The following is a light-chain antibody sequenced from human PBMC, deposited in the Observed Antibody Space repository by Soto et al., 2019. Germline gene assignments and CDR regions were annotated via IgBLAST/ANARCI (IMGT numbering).Light chain of an antibody. J-gene: IGLJ1*01. CDR2: GNS. CDR3: QSYGDSLSGYV. Sequence: QSVLTQPPLVSGAPGQRVTISCTGSNSNIGAGYDVHWYQQLPGTAPKLLIYGNSNRPSGVPDRFSGSKSGTSASLTITGLQAEDEADYYCQSYGDSLSGYVFGTGTKVTVL. V-gene: IGLV1-40*01. CDR1: NSNIGAGYD.